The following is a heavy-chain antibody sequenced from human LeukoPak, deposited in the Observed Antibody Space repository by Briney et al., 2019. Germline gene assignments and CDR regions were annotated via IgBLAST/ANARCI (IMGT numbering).Heavy chain of an antibody. J-gene: IGHJ6*03. V-gene: IGHV4-59*01. D-gene: IGHD6-13*01. CDR3: ARDRVGQQLVGRKNNYYYMDV. Sequence: SETLSLTCSVFGDSINDYYWSWIRQPPGKGLEWIGYIYSTGSTNYNSSLKSRVTISVDTSKNQFSLKLSSVTTADTAVYYCARDRVGQQLVGRKNNYYYMDVWGKGTTVTISS. CDR1: GDSINDYY. CDR2: IYSTGST.